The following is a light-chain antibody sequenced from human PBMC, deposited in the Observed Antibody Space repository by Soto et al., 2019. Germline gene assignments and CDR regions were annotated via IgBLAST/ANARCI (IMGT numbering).Light chain of an antibody. Sequence: QSALTQPPSASGSPGQSVTISCTGTSSDVGGYNYVSWYQQHPGKAPKLMIYEVSKRPSGVPDRFSGSKSGNTASLTISGLQAADEADYYCSLYTSENAYVFGTGTKVTV. CDR2: EVS. CDR3: SLYTSENAYV. CDR1: SSDVGGYNY. J-gene: IGLJ1*01. V-gene: IGLV2-8*01.